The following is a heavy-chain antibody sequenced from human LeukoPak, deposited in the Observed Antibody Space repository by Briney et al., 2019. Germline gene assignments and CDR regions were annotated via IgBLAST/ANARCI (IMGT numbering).Heavy chain of an antibody. Sequence: GRSLRLSCAASGFPFDVYAMHWVRQPPGRGLECVAGISWNSASIAYADSVKGRFTISRDNAEKSVYLQMNSLGVEDTALYYCAKGPPIGTPYYYFDYWGQGTLVTVSS. CDR3: AKGPPIGTPYYYFDY. D-gene: IGHD2-21*01. CDR2: ISWNSASI. CDR1: GFPFDVYA. J-gene: IGHJ4*02. V-gene: IGHV3-9*01.